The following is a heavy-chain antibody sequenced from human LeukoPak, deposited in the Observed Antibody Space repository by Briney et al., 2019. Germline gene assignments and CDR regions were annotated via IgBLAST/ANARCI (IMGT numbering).Heavy chain of an antibody. CDR1: GGSFSGYY. V-gene: IGHV4-34*01. CDR3: ARFTIFGVDNWFDP. J-gene: IGHJ5*02. D-gene: IGHD3-3*01. Sequence: SETLSLTCAVYGGSFSGYYWSWIRQPPGKGLEWIGEINHSGSTNYNPSLKSRVTISVDKSKNQFSLKLSSVTAADTAVYYCARFTIFGVDNWFDPWGQGTLVTVSS. CDR2: INHSGST.